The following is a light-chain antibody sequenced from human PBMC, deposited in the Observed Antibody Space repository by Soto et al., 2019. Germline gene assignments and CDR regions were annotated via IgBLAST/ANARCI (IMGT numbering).Light chain of an antibody. Sequence: QSVLTQPPSASGTPGQRVTISCSASSYNIGSNTVNWYQQLPGTAPKLLIYSNNQRPSGVPDRFSGSNSGTSASLAISGLQSVDEADYYCAAWDDSLNGYVFANGTKVTVL. CDR1: SYNIGSNT. J-gene: IGLJ1*01. CDR2: SNN. CDR3: AAWDDSLNGYV. V-gene: IGLV1-44*01.